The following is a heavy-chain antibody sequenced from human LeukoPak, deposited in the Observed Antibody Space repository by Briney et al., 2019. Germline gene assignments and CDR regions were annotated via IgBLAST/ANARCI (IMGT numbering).Heavy chain of an antibody. D-gene: IGHD5-18*01. CDR1: GGSISSYY. CDR2: IYTSGST. J-gene: IGHJ4*02. V-gene: IGHV4-4*07. Sequence: SETLSLTCTVSGGSISSYYWSWIRQPAGKGLEWIGRIYTSGSTNYNPSLKSRVTMSVDTSKNQFPLKLSSVTAADTAVYYCAREGEDTAMVDYWGQGTLVTVSS. CDR3: AREGEDTAMVDY.